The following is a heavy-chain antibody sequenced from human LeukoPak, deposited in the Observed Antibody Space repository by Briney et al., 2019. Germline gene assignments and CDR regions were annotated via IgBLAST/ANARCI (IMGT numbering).Heavy chain of an antibody. V-gene: IGHV4-4*07. CDR2: FCTTGST. CDR3: ARHHPSLRYHDY. Sequence: NRSETLSLTCTVSGGAISRWCWSWLRQPAGKGLEWIGRFCTTGSTNYSPSLKSRVTISIDTSKNQFSLKLSSVTAADTAVYYCARHHPSLRYHDYWGQGTLVTVSS. D-gene: IGHD3-9*01. CDR1: GGAISRWC. J-gene: IGHJ4*02.